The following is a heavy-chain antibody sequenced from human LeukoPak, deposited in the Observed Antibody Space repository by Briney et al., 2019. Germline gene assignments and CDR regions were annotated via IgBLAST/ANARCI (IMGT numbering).Heavy chain of an antibody. Sequence: ASVKVSCKASGYTFIGYYIHWVRQARGQGLEWMGWINPNSGGTNYAQKFQGRVTMTRDTSISTAYMELSRLRSDDTAVYYCARDSGSYEAAFDIWGQGTMVTVSS. CDR1: GYTFIGYY. CDR3: ARDSGSYEAAFDI. D-gene: IGHD1-26*01. J-gene: IGHJ3*02. CDR2: INPNSGGT. V-gene: IGHV1-2*02.